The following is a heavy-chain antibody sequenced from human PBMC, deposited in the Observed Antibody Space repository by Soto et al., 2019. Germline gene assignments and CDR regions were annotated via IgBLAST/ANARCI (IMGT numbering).Heavy chain of an antibody. Sequence: ASVKVYFKASGYPFTSYGISFVRQAPGQGLEWMGWISAYNGNTNYAQKLQGRVTMTTDTSTSTAYMELRSLRSDDTAVYYCARGIADLPYGMDVWGQGTTVTVSS. CDR3: ARGIADLPYGMDV. CDR1: GYPFTSYG. D-gene: IGHD6-13*01. V-gene: IGHV1-18*01. J-gene: IGHJ6*01. CDR2: ISAYNGNT.